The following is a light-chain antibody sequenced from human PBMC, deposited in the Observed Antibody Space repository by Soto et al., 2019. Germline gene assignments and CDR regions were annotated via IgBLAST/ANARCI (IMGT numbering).Light chain of an antibody. J-gene: IGLJ1*01. V-gene: IGLV2-14*01. CDR3: SLYTSENAYV. CDR1: SSDIGAYDY. Sequence: QSALTQPASLSGSPGQSITISCTGTSSDIGAYDYVSWFQQHPGKAPKLMISEVNNRPSGVSNRFSGSKSGNTAYLTISGLQVEDEAEYFCSLYTSENAYVFGTGTKVTVL. CDR2: EVN.